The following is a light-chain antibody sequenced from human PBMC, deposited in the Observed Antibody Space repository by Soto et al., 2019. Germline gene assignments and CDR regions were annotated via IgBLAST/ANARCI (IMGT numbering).Light chain of an antibody. Sequence: DRVTITCRASQSISSWLAWYQQKPGKAPKLLIYDASNLESGVPSRFSGSGSGTEFTLTISSLQPDDFATYYCQQYDDYPLTFGGGTKVDI. V-gene: IGKV1-5*01. J-gene: IGKJ4*01. CDR1: QSISSW. CDR2: DAS. CDR3: QQYDDYPLT.